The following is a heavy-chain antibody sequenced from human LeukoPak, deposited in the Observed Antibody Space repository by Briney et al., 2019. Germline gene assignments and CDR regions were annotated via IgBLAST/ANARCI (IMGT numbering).Heavy chain of an antibody. CDR3: ARFPPYGEMATMGRDY. J-gene: IGHJ4*02. D-gene: IGHD5-24*01. CDR2: INHSGST. Sequence: PSETLSLTCAVYGGSFSGYYWSWIRQPPGKGLEWIGEINHSGSTNYNPSLKSRVTISVDTSKNQFSLKLSSVTAADTAVYYCARFPPYGEMATMGRDYWGQGTLVTVSS. CDR1: GGSFSGYY. V-gene: IGHV4-34*01.